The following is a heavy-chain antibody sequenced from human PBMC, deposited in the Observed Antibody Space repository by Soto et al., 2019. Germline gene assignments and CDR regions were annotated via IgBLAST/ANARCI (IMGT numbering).Heavy chain of an antibody. CDR1: GYTFTSYD. CDR3: ARGDIVVVPAASPRGFDP. V-gene: IGHV1-8*01. Sequence: ASVKVSCKASGYTFTSYDINWVRQATGQGLEWMGWMNPNSGNTGYAQKFQGRVTMTRNTSISTAYMELSSLRSEDTAVYYCARGDIVVVPAASPRGFDPWGQGTLVTVSS. CDR2: MNPNSGNT. D-gene: IGHD2-2*01. J-gene: IGHJ5*02.